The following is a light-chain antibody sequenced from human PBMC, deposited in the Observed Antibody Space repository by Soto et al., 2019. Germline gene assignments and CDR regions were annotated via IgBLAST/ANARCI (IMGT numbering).Light chain of an antibody. Sequence: DIQMTQSPSSLSASVGDRVTITCRASQSVSTYVNWYQHNPGRAPKLLIYGASSLQSGVPSRFSGSGSGTDFTLTINSLQPQDFATYYCQQTYTYRTIGQWTKVEI. V-gene: IGKV1-39*01. CDR2: GAS. J-gene: IGKJ1*01. CDR1: QSVSTY. CDR3: QQTYTYRT.